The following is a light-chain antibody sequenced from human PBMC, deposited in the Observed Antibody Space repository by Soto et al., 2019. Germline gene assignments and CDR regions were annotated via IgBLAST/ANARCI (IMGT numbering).Light chain of an antibody. V-gene: IGLV9-49*03. CDR1: SGYSNYE. CDR2: VGTGGIVG. J-gene: IGLJ2*01. Sequence: QSVLTRPPSASASLGASVTLTCTLSSGYSNYEVDWYQQRPGKGPRFVMRVGTGGIVGSKGDDIPDRFSVLGSGLNRYLTIKNIQEEDESDYHCGADHGSGSNFVVIFGGGTKLTVL. CDR3: GADHGSGSNFVVI.